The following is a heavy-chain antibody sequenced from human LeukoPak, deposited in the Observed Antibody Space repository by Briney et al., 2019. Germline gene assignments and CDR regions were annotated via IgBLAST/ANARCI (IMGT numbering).Heavy chain of an antibody. Sequence: GGSLRLSCAASGFTFNNYAMHWVRQAPGKGLEWVAVISSDGNNKYYADSVKARFTISRDNSKNTLYLKMNSLSAEDTAVFYCARETEETTDAFDIWGQGTIVTVSS. J-gene: IGHJ3*02. CDR3: ARETEETTDAFDI. D-gene: IGHD1-7*01. CDR1: GFTFNNYA. V-gene: IGHV3-30-3*01. CDR2: ISSDGNNK.